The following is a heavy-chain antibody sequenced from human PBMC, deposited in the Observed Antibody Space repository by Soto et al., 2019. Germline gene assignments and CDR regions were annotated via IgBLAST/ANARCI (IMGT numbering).Heavy chain of an antibody. J-gene: IGHJ4*02. D-gene: IGHD2-2*01. CDR3: ARADPAASVGY. CDR2: ISYSGST. CDR1: GGPMRSYY. Sequence: PSETLSLTCTVSGGPMRSYYWTWLRQPPGKGLERIGYISYSGSTYYNPSLKSRVTISAHTSKNQFSLKLSSVIAADTAVYYCARADPAASVGYWGQGTLVTVSS. V-gene: IGHV4-59*01.